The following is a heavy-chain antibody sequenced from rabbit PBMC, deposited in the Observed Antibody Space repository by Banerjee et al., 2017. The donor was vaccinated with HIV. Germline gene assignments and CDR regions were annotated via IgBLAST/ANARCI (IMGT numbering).Heavy chain of an antibody. Sequence: QSLEESGGDLVKPGASLTLTCTASGFSFSSSYWICWVRQAPGKGLEWIACIYAGSSGSTYYASWAKGRFTISKTSSTTVTLQMTSLTAADTAPYFCARSSGYGRLDLWGPGPLVTVS. CDR2: IYAGSSGST. D-gene: IGHD1-1*01. CDR3: ARSSGYGRLDL. V-gene: IGHV1S40*01. CDR1: GFSFSSSYW. J-gene: IGHJ3*01.